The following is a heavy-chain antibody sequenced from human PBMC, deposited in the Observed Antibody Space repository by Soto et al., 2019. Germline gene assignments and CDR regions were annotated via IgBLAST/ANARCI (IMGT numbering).Heavy chain of an antibody. Sequence: PGGSLRLSCAASGFTFSSYDMHWVRQATGKGLEWVSAIGTAGDTYYPGSVKGRFTISRENAKNSLYLQMNSLRAEDTAVYYCARRRGYSYGYFYYYGMDVWGQGTTVTVSS. D-gene: IGHD5-18*01. V-gene: IGHV3-13*01. CDR3: ARRRGYSYGYFYYYGMDV. CDR2: IGTAGDT. J-gene: IGHJ6*02. CDR1: GFTFSSYD.